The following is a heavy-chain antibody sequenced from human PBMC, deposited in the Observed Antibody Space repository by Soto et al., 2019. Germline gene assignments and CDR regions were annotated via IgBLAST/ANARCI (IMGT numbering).Heavy chain of an antibody. Sequence: SETLSLTCTVSGGSVSSGSYYWSWIRQPPGKGLEWIGYIYYSGSTNYNPSLKSRVTISVDTSKNQFSLKLSSVTAADTAVYYCARSSAGYSYGPNTVWFDPWGQGTLVTVSS. D-gene: IGHD5-18*01. CDR1: GGSVSSGSYY. CDR3: ARSSAGYSYGPNTVWFDP. J-gene: IGHJ5*02. V-gene: IGHV4-61*01. CDR2: IYYSGST.